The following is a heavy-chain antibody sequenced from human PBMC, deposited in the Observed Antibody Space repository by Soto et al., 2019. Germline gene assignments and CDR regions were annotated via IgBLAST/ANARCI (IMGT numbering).Heavy chain of an antibody. J-gene: IGHJ4*02. D-gene: IGHD6-19*01. Sequence: PSETLSLTCAVYGGSFRGYYWTWIRQPPGKGLEWIGEVDHSGNTRLNASLQSRVTISVDKPKNQFSLRLSSVTAADTAVYYCARYSSGSSDPRLDSWGQGTLVTVSS. CDR1: GGSFRGYY. CDR2: VDHSGNT. CDR3: ARYSSGSSDPRLDS. V-gene: IGHV4-34*01.